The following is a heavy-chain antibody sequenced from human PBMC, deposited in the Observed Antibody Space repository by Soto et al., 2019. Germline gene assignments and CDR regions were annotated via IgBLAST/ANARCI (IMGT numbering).Heavy chain of an antibody. Sequence: GGSLRLSCAASGFTFSSYGMHWFRQAPGKGLEWVAVISYDGSNKYYADSVKGRFTISRDNSKNTLYLQMNSLRAEDTAVYYCAKDSGYSYVHYFDYWGQGTLVTVSS. CDR1: GFTFSSYG. J-gene: IGHJ4*02. V-gene: IGHV3-30*18. CDR2: ISYDGSNK. CDR3: AKDSGYSYVHYFDY. D-gene: IGHD5-18*01.